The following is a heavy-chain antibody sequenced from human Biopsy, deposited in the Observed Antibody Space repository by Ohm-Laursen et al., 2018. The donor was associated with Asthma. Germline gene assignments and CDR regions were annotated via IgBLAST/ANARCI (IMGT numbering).Heavy chain of an antibody. J-gene: IGHJ6*02. D-gene: IGHD3-10*01. Sequence: GASVKVSCKTSGYTFNSAGITWVRQAPGQGLEWMGWISGYNGNTKVAQKLQDRVTMTTDTSTSTAYMELRSLRSDDTAVYFCARAVDYSHYYGIDVWGQGTTVTVS. CDR2: ISGYNGNT. CDR1: GYTFNSAG. CDR3: ARAVDYSHYYGIDV. V-gene: IGHV1-18*01.